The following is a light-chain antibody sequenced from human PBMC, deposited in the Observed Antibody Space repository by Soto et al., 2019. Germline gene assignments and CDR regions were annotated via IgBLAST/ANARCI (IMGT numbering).Light chain of an antibody. CDR1: QSVSRY. Sequence: EIVLTQSPATLSLSPGERATLSCRASQSVSRYLAWYQQKPGQAPRLLIYDASNRATGIPARFSGSGSGTDFTLTISSLEPEDFAVYHCQQRSNWPWTFGPGTKVDIK. CDR3: QQRSNWPWT. CDR2: DAS. J-gene: IGKJ3*01. V-gene: IGKV3-11*01.